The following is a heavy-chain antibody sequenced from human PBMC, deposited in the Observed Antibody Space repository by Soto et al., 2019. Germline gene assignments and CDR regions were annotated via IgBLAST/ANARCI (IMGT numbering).Heavy chain of an antibody. CDR1: GFTFSNAW. D-gene: IGHD6-6*01. J-gene: IGHJ6*02. CDR2: IKSKTDGGTT. V-gene: IGHV3-15*07. CDR3: TTVSDPWRYSSSSGGFYYYYGMDV. Sequence: PGGSLRLSCAASGFTFSNAWMNWVRQAPGKGLEWVGRIKSKTDGGTTDYAAPVKGRFTISRDDSKNTLYLQMNSLKTEDTAVYYCTTVSDPWRYSSSSGGFYYYYGMDVWGQGTTVTVSS.